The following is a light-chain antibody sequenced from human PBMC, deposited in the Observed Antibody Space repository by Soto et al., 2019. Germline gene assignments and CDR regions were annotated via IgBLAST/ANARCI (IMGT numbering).Light chain of an antibody. CDR1: QGSSSAW. J-gene: IGKJ1*01. CDR3: QQYGGPPWT. CDR2: GAS. Sequence: EIVLTQSPATLSLSQGERPTLSCRASQGSSSAWLAWYQQKPGQAPRLLIYGASSRATGVPDRFSGSGSGTDFTLTISRLEPEDSAVFYCQQYGGPPWTFGQGTKVEIK. V-gene: IGKV3-20*01.